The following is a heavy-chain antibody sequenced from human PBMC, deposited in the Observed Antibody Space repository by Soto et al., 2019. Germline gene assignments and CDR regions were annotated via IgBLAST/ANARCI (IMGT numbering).Heavy chain of an antibody. J-gene: IGHJ6*02. CDR1: GFSLSTSGVG. V-gene: IGHV2-5*02. CDR2: IYWDEDK. CDR3: THSRCGGDCLQSYSSHYYYGMDV. D-gene: IGHD2-21*02. Sequence: QITLKESGPTLVKPTQTLTLTCTFSGFSLSTSGVGVGWIRQPPGKALEWLALIYWDEDKRYSPSLKSRLTITKDTSKKQVVLTMTNMDPVDTATYFCTHSRCGGDCLQSYSSHYYYGMDVWGQGTTVTVSS.